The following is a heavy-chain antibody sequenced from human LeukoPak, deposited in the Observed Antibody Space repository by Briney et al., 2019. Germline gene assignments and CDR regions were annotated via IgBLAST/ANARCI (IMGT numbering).Heavy chain of an antibody. CDR2: INSDGSST. Sequence: GGSLRLSCAASGFTFSSYWMHWVRQAPGKGLVWVSRINSDGSSTSYADSVKGRFTISRDNAKNTLYLQMNSPRAEDTAVYYCARGGYCSSTSCYPGYNWFDPWGQGTLVTVSS. CDR3: ARGGYCSSTSCYPGYNWFDP. J-gene: IGHJ5*02. CDR1: GFTFSSYW. D-gene: IGHD2-2*01. V-gene: IGHV3-74*01.